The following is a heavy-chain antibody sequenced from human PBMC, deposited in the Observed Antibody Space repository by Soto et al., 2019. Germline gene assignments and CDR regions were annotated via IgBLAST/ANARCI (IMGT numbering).Heavy chain of an antibody. V-gene: IGHV1-69*12. CDR3: ARWGCSGGSCYYYYYGMDV. CDR1: GGTFSSYA. CDR2: IIPIFGTA. D-gene: IGHD2-15*01. Sequence: QVQLVQSGAEVKKPGSSVKVSCKASGGTFSSYAISWVRQAPGQGLEWMGGIIPIFGTANYAQKFQGRVTITADESTSTAYMELSSLRSEDTAVYYCARWGCSGGSCYYYYYGMDVWGQGTTVTVSS. J-gene: IGHJ6*02.